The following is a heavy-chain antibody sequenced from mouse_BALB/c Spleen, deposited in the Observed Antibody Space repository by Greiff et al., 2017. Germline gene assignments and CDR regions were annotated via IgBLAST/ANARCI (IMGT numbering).Heavy chain of an antibody. J-gene: IGHJ3*01. D-gene: IGHD1-2*01. Sequence: QVQLKESGAELARPGASVKMSCKASGYTFTSYTMHWVKQRPGQGLEWIGYINPSSGYTNYNQKFKDKATLTADKSSSTAYMQLSSLTSEDSAVYYCARSTTATRFAYWGQGTLVTVSA. V-gene: IGHV1-4*01. CDR2: INPSSGYT. CDR1: GYTFTSYT. CDR3: ARSTTATRFAY.